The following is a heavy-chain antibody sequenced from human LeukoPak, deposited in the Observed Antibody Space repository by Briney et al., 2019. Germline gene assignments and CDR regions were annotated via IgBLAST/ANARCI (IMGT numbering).Heavy chain of an antibody. J-gene: IGHJ4*02. CDR3: ARATETSTWLYYFDY. CDR1: GGSISSYY. CDR2: IYYSGST. Sequence: PSETLSLTCTVSGGSISSYYWSWIRQPAGKGLEWIGYIYYSGSTYYNPSLKSRVTVSVDTSKNQFSLKLSSVTAADTAVYYCARATETSTWLYYFDYWGQGTLVTVSS. D-gene: IGHD6-13*01. V-gene: IGHV4-59*12.